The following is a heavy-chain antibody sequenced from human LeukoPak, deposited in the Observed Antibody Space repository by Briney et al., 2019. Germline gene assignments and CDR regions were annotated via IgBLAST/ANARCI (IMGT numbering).Heavy chain of an antibody. J-gene: IGHJ4*02. CDR2: IYYSGST. V-gene: IGHV4-39*07. CDR1: GGSISSSSYY. D-gene: IGHD3-22*01. CDR3: ARYTPPPNYYDSSGYYFDD. Sequence: PSETLSLTCTVSGGSISSSSYYWGWIRQPPGKGLEWIGSIYYSGSTYYNPSLKSRVTISVDRSKNQFSLKLSSVTAADTAVYYCARYTPPPNYYDSSGYYFDDWGQGTLVTVSS.